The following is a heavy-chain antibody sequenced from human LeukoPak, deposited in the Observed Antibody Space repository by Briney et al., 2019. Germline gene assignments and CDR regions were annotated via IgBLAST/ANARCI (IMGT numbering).Heavy chain of an antibody. V-gene: IGHV4-30-4*01. Sequence: SETLSLTCTVSGDSISSGDYYWSWIRQPPGKGLEWIGYIYYSGSTHYNPSLKSRVTISVDTSKNQFSLKLSSVTAADTAVYYCARVSDILTSYYDYWGQGTLVTVSS. CDR1: GDSISSGDYY. J-gene: IGHJ4*02. CDR2: IYYSGST. D-gene: IGHD3-9*01. CDR3: ARVSDILTSYYDY.